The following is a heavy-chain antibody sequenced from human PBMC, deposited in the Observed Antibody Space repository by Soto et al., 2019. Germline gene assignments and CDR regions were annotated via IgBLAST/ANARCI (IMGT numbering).Heavy chain of an antibody. J-gene: IGHJ4*02. V-gene: IGHV4-31*03. CDR1: GGSISSGGYY. CDR2: IYYSGST. D-gene: IGHD6-13*01. Sequence: SETLSLTCTVSGGSISSGGYYWSWIRQHPGKGLEWIGYIYYSGSTYYHPSLKSRVTISVDTSKNQFSLKLSSVTAADTAVYYCARWGSAAADNDLDYWGQGTLVTVSS. CDR3: ARWGSAAADNDLDY.